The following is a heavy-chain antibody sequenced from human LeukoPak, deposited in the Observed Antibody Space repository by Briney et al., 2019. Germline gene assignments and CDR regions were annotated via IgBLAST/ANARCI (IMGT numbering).Heavy chain of an antibody. V-gene: IGHV4-59*11. Sequence: SETLSPTCTVSGGSISSHYWSWIRQPPGKGLEWIGYIYYSGSTNYNPSLKSRVTISVDTSKNQFSLKLSSVTAADTAVYYCAVSGWYDWFDPWGQGTLVTVSS. J-gene: IGHJ5*02. D-gene: IGHD6-19*01. CDR2: IYYSGST. CDR3: AVSGWYDWFDP. CDR1: GGSISSHY.